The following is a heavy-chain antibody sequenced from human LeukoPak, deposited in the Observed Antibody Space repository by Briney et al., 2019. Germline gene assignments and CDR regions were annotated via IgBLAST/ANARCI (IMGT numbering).Heavy chain of an antibody. D-gene: IGHD3-22*01. CDR2: ISYDGSNK. CDR1: GFTFSSYV. V-gene: IGHV3-30*12. CDR3: ARDPSSGRKVFDP. J-gene: IGHJ5*02. Sequence: GGSLRLSCAASGFTFSSYVMHWVRQAPGKGLEWVAVISYDGSNKYYADSVKGRFTISRDNAKNSLYLQMNSLRAEDTAVYYCARDPSSGRKVFDPWGQGTLVTVSS.